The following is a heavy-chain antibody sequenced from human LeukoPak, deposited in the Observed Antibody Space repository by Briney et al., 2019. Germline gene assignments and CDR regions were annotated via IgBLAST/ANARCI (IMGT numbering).Heavy chain of an antibody. Sequence: SETLSLTCAVYGGSFSGYYWSWIRQPPGKGLEWIGEINHSGSTNYNPSLKSRVTISVDTSKNQFSLKLSSVTAADTAVYYCARHPYSYSSGWLDYWGQGTLVTVSS. V-gene: IGHV4-34*01. CDR2: INHSGST. J-gene: IGHJ4*02. CDR1: GGSFSGYY. CDR3: ARHPYSYSSGWLDY. D-gene: IGHD6-19*01.